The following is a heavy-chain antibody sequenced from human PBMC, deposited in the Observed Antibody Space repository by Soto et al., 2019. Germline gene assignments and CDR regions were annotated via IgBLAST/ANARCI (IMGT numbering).Heavy chain of an antibody. CDR1: GFTFSSYS. D-gene: IGHD3-9*01. J-gene: IGHJ6*03. CDR2: ISSSSSYI. Sequence: EVQLVESGGGLVKPGGSLRLSCAASGFTFSSYSMNWVRQAPGKGLEWVSSISSSSSYIYYADSVKGRFTISRDNAKNSLYLQMNSLRAEDTAVYYCARGEYYDILNGYSKGYYYYYYMDVWGQGTTVTVSS. CDR3: ARGEYYDILNGYSKGYYYYYYMDV. V-gene: IGHV3-21*01.